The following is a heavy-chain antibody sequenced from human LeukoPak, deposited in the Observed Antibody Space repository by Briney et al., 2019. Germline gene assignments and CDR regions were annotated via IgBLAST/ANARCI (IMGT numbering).Heavy chain of an antibody. CDR3: ARVGGPSYYDSSGYSGY. CDR2: ISGYNGNT. J-gene: IGHJ4*02. D-gene: IGHD3-22*01. CDR1: GYTFTSYD. Sequence: ASVKVSCKASGYTFTSYDINWVRQATGQGLEWMGWISGYNGNTKYAQKFRGRVTMTTDTSTSTGYMELRSLRSDDTAVYYCARVGGPSYYDSSGYSGYWGQGTLVTVSS. V-gene: IGHV1-18*01.